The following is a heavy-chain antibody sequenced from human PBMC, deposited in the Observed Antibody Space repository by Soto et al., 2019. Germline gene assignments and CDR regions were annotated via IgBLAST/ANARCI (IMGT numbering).Heavy chain of an antibody. V-gene: IGHV4-59*01. CDR3: AGVLAVTGREQFYGMEV. D-gene: IGHD1-1*01. Sequence: QVQLQESGPGLVKSSETLTLTCTVSGGSIKNYYWTWIRQPPGQGLEWLWHVHHAGSSNYNPSLSGRVTMSVDTSKNQCSLRLTSVIAAAAAVYYCAGVLAVTGREQFYGMEVWGQGTTVIVSS. J-gene: IGHJ6*01. CDR2: VHHAGSS. CDR1: GGSIKNYY.